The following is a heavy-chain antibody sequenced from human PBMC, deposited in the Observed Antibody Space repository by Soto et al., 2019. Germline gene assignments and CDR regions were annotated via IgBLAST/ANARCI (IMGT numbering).Heavy chain of an antibody. J-gene: IGHJ4*02. CDR3: TTDPPQYSSGWDRRVDY. D-gene: IGHD6-19*01. CDR2: IKSKTDGGTT. V-gene: IGHV3-15*01. CDR1: GFTFSNAW. Sequence: GGSLRLSCAASGFTFSNAWMSWVRQAPGKGLEWVGRIKSKTDGGTTDYAAPMKGRFTISRDDSKNTLYLQMNSLKTEDTAVYYCTTDPPQYSSGWDRRVDYWGQGTLVTVSS.